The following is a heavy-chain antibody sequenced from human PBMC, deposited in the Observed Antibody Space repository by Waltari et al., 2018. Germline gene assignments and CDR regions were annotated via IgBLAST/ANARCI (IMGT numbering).Heavy chain of an antibody. CDR2: INHSGST. D-gene: IGHD3-3*01. CDR1: GGSFSGYY. V-gene: IGHV4-34*01. Sequence: QVQLQQWGAGLLKPSETLSLTCAVYGGSFSGYYWSWIRQPPGKGLEWIGEINHSGSTNYNPSLKSRVTISVDTSKNQFSLKLSSVTAADTAVYYSASLKPITIFGVVIRGAWTWGQGTLVTVSS. J-gene: IGHJ5*02. CDR3: ASLKPITIFGVVIRGAWT.